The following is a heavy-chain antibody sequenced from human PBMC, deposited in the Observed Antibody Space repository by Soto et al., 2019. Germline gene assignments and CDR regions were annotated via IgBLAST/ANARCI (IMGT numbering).Heavy chain of an antibody. V-gene: IGHV4-59*08. CDR3: ARGHYDFWSGYFATIDY. CDR1: GGSISNYY. Sequence: QVQLQESGPGLVKPSETLSLTCSVSGGSISNYYWSWIRQPPGKGLEWIGYIHYSGSTKYNPSLKRRVTISADTSKNQFSLKLSSVTAADTAVYYCARGHYDFWSGYFATIDYWGQGTLVTVSS. CDR2: IHYSGST. D-gene: IGHD3-3*01. J-gene: IGHJ4*02.